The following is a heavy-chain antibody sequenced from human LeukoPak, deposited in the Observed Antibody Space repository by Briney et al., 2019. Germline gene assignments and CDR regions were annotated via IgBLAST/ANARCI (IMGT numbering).Heavy chain of an antibody. CDR3: ARVLSGRGSLYSYYYYMDV. D-gene: IGHD3-10*01. V-gene: IGHV3-21*01. CDR2: ISTSSSYI. Sequence: GGFLRLSCAASGFTFSRNSMNWVRQAPGKGLEWVSSISTSSSYIDYADSVKGRFTISRDNAKNSLFLQMNSLRAEDTAVYYCARVLSGRGSLYSYYYYMDVWGKGTTVTISS. CDR1: GFTFSRNS. J-gene: IGHJ6*03.